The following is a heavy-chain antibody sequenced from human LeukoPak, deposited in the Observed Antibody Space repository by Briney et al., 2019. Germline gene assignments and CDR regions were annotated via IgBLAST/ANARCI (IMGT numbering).Heavy chain of an antibody. CDR1: GFTFSSYA. CDR2: VSGSGGST. J-gene: IGHJ4*02. CDR3: AKTGSSGWYYFDY. V-gene: IGHV3-23*01. Sequence: PGASLRLSCAASGFTFSSYAVSWVRQAPGKGLEWVSTVSGSGGSTYYADSVKGRFTISRDNSKNTLYLQMNGLRADDTAVYYCAKTGSSGWYYFDYWGQGTLVTVSS. D-gene: IGHD6-19*01.